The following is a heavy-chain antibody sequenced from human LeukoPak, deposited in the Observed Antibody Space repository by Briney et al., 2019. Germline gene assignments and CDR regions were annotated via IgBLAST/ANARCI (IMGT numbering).Heavy chain of an antibody. J-gene: IGHJ6*03. Sequence: SVKVSCKASGGTFSSYAISWVRQAPGQGLEWMGRIIPILGIANYAQKFQGRVTITADESTSTAYMELSSLRSEDTAVYYCARGVGDYCSGGSCYYYYMDVWGKGTTVTVSS. CDR2: IIPILGIA. D-gene: IGHD2-15*01. CDR3: ARGVGDYCSGGSCYYYYMDV. V-gene: IGHV1-69*04. CDR1: GGTFSSYA.